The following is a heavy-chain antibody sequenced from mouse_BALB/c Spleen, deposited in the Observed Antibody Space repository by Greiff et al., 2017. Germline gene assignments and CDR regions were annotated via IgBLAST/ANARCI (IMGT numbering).Heavy chain of an antibody. CDR3: TRPHDYDDMDY. CDR2: IRLKSNNYAT. J-gene: IGHJ4*01. CDR1: GFTFSNYW. Sequence: EVKLVESGGGLVQPGGSMKLSCVASGFTFSNYWMNWVRQSPEKGLEWVAEIRLKSNNYATHYAESVKGRFTISRDDSKSSVYLQMNNLRAEDTGIYYCTRPHDYDDMDYWGQGTSVTVSS. V-gene: IGHV6-6*02.